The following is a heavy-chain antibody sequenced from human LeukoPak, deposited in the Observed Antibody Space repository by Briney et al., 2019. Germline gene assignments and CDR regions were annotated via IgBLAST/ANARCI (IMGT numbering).Heavy chain of an antibody. Sequence: SETLSLTCSVSGGSISSDTYYWGWIRQPPGKGLEWIGSIYYSGSNYYNPSLESRVTISVDTSKNRFYLKLSSVTAADTAVYYCASGLTETTYHAIFFDYWGQGTLVTVSS. J-gene: IGHJ4*02. D-gene: IGHD4-17*01. CDR3: ASGLTETTYHAIFFDY. CDR1: GGSISSDTYY. V-gene: IGHV4-39*01. CDR2: IYYSGSN.